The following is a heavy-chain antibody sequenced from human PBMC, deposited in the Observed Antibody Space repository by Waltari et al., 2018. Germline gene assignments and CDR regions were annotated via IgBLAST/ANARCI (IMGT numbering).Heavy chain of an antibody. J-gene: IGHJ6*02. CDR2: IIPIFGTA. CDR1: GGTFSSYA. V-gene: IGHV1-69*05. Sequence: QVQLVQSGAEVKKPGSSVKVSCKASGGTFSSYAISWVRQAPGQGLEWMGGIIPIFGTANYAQKFQGRVTITTDESTSTAYMELSSLRSEDTAVYYCARCPRGNLYYYYYGMDVWGQGTTVTVSS. CDR3: ARCPRGNLYYYYYGMDV.